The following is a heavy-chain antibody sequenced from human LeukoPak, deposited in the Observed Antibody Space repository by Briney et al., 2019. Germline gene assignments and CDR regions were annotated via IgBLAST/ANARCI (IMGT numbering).Heavy chain of an antibody. Sequence: GASVKVSCKASGYTFTDYYMHWVRQAPGQGLEWMGWMNPNSGNTGYAQKFQGRVTMTRNTSISTAYMELSSLRSEDTAVYYCAREYSSGWYLSEYYYYYYMDVWGKGTTVTISS. J-gene: IGHJ6*03. CDR1: GYTFTDYY. D-gene: IGHD6-19*01. CDR2: MNPNSGNT. V-gene: IGHV1-8*02. CDR3: AREYSSGWYLSEYYYYYYMDV.